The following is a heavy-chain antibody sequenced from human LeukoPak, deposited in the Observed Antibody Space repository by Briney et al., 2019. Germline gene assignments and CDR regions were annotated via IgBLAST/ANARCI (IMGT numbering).Heavy chain of an antibody. Sequence: RPGGSLRLSCAASGFTFSSYSMNWVRRAPGKGLEWVSSISSSSSYIYYADSVKGRFTISRDNPKHTLFLQMSSLTAGDTAVYYCAKEGGMAVAGTIPFDSWGQGTLVTVSS. CDR1: GFTFSSYS. D-gene: IGHD6-19*01. J-gene: IGHJ4*02. CDR3: AKEGGMAVAGTIPFDS. V-gene: IGHV3-21*04. CDR2: ISSSSSYI.